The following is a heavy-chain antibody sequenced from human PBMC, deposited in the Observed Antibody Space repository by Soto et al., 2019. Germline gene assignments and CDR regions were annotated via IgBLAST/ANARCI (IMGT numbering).Heavy chain of an antibody. CDR1: GGSISSGGYY. J-gene: IGHJ6*02. CDR2: IYYSGST. V-gene: IGHV4-31*03. Sequence: KPSETLSLTCTVSGGSISSGGYYWSWIRQHPGKGLEWIGYIYYSGSTYYNPSLKSRVTISVDTSKNQFSLKLSSVTAADTAVYYCARDQSGRSGYYYEANGMDVWGQGTTVTVSS. D-gene: IGHD3-22*01. CDR3: ARDQSGRSGYYYEANGMDV.